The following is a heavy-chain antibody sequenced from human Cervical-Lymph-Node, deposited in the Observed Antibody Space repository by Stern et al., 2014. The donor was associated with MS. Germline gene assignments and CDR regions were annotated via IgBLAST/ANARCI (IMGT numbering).Heavy chain of an antibody. V-gene: IGHV4-39*01. CDR3: ARWAYSSGWYNWFDP. CDR2: IYYSGST. J-gene: IGHJ5*02. Sequence: QLQLQESGPGLVKPSETLSLTCTVSGGSISSSSYYWGWIRQPPGKGLEWIGSIYYSGSTYYNPSLKSRVTLSVDTSNNQISLKLSSVTAADTAVYYCARWAYSSGWYNWFDPWGQGTLVTVSS. CDR1: GGSISSSSYY. D-gene: IGHD3-22*01.